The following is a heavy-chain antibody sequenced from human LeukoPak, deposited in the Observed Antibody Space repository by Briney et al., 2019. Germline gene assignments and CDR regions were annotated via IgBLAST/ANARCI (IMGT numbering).Heavy chain of an antibody. CDR2: IYNSGST. CDR1: GASISRYY. V-gene: IGHV4-59*08. D-gene: IGHD3-22*01. J-gene: IGHJ3*02. Sequence: SETLSLTCTVSGASISRYYWNWIRQPPGKGLEWIGYIYNSGSTNYNPSLKSRVTISVDTSKNQFSLKLSSVTAADTAVYYCARQGTDYYDSSGYYYLFAFDIWGQGTMVTVSS. CDR3: ARQGTDYYDSSGYYYLFAFDI.